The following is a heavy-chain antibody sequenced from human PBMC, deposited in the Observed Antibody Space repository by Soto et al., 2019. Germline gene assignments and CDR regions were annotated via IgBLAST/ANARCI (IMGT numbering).Heavy chain of an antibody. CDR2: INHSGST. Sequence: SETLSLTCAVYGRSFSGYYWSWIRQPPGKGLEWIGEINHSGSTNYNPSLKSRVTISVDTSKNQFSLKLSSVTAADTAVYYCARGRLLYYYYYYMDVWGKGTTVTVSS. CDR3: ARGRLLYYYYYYMDV. D-gene: IGHD5-18*01. V-gene: IGHV4-34*01. J-gene: IGHJ6*03. CDR1: GRSFSGYY.